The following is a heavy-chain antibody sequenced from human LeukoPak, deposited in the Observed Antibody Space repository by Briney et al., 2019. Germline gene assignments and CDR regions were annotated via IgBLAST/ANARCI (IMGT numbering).Heavy chain of an antibody. Sequence: PSETLSLTCTVSGGSISSSSYYWGWIRQPPGKGLEWIGSIYYSGSTYYNPSLKSRVTISVDTSKNQFSLKLSSVTAADTAVYYCARRGAAGLFDYWGQGTLVTVSS. CDR1: GGSISSSSYY. CDR2: IYYSGST. CDR3: ARRGAAGLFDY. D-gene: IGHD6-13*01. V-gene: IGHV4-39*07. J-gene: IGHJ4*02.